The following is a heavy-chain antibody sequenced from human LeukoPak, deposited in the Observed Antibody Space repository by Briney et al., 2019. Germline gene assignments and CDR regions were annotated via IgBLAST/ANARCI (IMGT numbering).Heavy chain of an antibody. D-gene: IGHD3-22*01. CDR2: IWYDGSNQ. Sequence: GGPLRLSCAASGFTLSCCGMHWVRQAPGKGLEWVAVIWYDGSNQHYADSVKGRFTISRDDSKNTLYLQMNSLRVEDTAVYYCASAAGSLGDYDSTGYLHYWGQGTLVTVSS. CDR1: GFTLSCCG. CDR3: ASAAGSLGDYDSTGYLHY. V-gene: IGHV3-33*01. J-gene: IGHJ4*02.